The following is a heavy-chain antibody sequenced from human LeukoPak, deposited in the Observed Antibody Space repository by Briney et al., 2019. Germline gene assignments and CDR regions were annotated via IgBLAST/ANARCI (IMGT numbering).Heavy chain of an antibody. V-gene: IGHV3-23*01. D-gene: IGHD1-26*01. CDR3: ARRLVGATGFDC. Sequence: PGGSLRLSCGASGFTFSSYAMSWVRQAPGKGLEWVSAITGSGDSTYHADSVKGRFTISRDNSKNTLYLQMNGLRAEDTAIYYCARRLVGATGFDCWGQGTLVTVSS. CDR2: ITGSGDST. CDR1: GFTFSSYA. J-gene: IGHJ4*02.